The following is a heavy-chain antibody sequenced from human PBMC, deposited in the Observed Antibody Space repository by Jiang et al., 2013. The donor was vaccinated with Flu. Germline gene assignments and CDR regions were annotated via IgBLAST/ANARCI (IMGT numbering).Heavy chain of an antibody. V-gene: IGHV3-23*04. CDR1: GFTFSIYG. Sequence: LVEVWGRAWCEPGGSLRLSCAASGFTFSIYGMSWVRQAPGKGLEWVSAITASSDTKYYADSVKGRFTISRDNSKSTLDLQMNSLRVEDTAIYYCAKDLRSSWPYYFDYWGQGTPVTVSS. CDR2: ITASSDTK. D-gene: IGHD6-13*01. CDR3: AKDLRSSWPYYFDY. J-gene: IGHJ4*02.